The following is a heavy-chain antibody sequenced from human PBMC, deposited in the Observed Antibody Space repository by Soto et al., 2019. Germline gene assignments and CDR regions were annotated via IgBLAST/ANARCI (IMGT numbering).Heavy chain of an antibody. Sequence: PGGSLRLSCAASGFSFSNYGMFWVRQAPGKGLEWVAAILYDGSHKFYADSVKGRFTISRDNSKNTLYLQIDSLRAEDTAVYYCAKDQAYCTTGICLYNWFESWGQGALVTVS. CDR2: ILYDGSHK. J-gene: IGHJ5*01. D-gene: IGHD2-8*01. CDR3: AKDQAYCTTGICLYNWFES. V-gene: IGHV3-30*18. CDR1: GFSFSNYG.